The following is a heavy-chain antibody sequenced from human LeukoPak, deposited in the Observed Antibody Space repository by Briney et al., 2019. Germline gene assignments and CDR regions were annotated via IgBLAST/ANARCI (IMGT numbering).Heavy chain of an antibody. Sequence: SVKVSCKASGGTFSSYAISWVRQAPGQGLEWMGGIIPIFGTANYAQKFQGRVTMTRDTSISTAYMELSRLRSDDTAVYYCARDGGGGWLPKWGQGTLVTVSS. D-gene: IGHD5-24*01. CDR1: GGTFSSYA. CDR3: ARDGGGGWLPK. J-gene: IGHJ4*02. CDR2: IIPIFGTA. V-gene: IGHV1-69*05.